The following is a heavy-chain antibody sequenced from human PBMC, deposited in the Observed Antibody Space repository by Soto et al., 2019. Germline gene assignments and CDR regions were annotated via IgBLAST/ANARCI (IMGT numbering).Heavy chain of an antibody. CDR2: IYPGDSDT. CDR1: GYSFTSYW. V-gene: IGHV5-51*01. CDR3: ARHAVNYYYGMDV. J-gene: IGHJ6*02. D-gene: IGHD4-17*01. Sequence: PGESLKISCKGSGYSFTSYWIGWVRQMPGKGLEWMGNIYPGDSDTRYSPSFQGQVTISADKSISTAYLQWSSLKASDTAMYYCARHAVNYYYGMDVWGQGTTVTVSS.